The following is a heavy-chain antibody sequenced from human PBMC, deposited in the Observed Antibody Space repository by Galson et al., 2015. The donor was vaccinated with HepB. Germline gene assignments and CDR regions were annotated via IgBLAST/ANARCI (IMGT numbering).Heavy chain of an antibody. D-gene: IGHD7-27*01. CDR1: GYSFNDYG. V-gene: IGHV5-51*03. CDR3: ARLMPGEGIDY. J-gene: IGHJ4*02. CDR2: IYPGDSDA. Sequence: QSGAEVKKPGESLKISCKDSGYSFNDYGIGWVRQVPGKGLEWMGIIYPGDSDATYSPSFQGQVTISGDKSINTAFLQWISLKASDTAMYFCARLMPGEGIDYWGQGTLVTVSS.